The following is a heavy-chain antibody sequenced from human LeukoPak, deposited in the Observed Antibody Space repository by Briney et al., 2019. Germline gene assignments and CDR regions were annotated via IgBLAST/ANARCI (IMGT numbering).Heavy chain of an antibody. CDR2: ISFSGNSV. CDR3: AKDIGARGGYFDY. J-gene: IGHJ4*02. Sequence: PGGSLRLSCAASGFTFSDYDMVWVRQAPGKGLEWVSYISFSGNSVYYADSVKGRFTISRDNSKNSLYLQMNSLRAEDTALYYCAKDIGARGGYFDYWGQGTLVTVSS. CDR1: GFTFSDYD. D-gene: IGHD1-26*01. V-gene: IGHV3-11*01.